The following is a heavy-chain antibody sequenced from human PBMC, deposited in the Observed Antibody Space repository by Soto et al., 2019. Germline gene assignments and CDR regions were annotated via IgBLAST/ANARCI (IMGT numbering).Heavy chain of an antibody. J-gene: IGHJ4*02. V-gene: IGHV3-74*01. CDR3: ARGGYNSGYYHFGY. D-gene: IGHD3-22*01. CDR1: GFTLSSYW. CDR2: LYSDGSTT. Sequence: EVQLVESGGGLVQPGGSLRLSCAASGFTLSSYWMHWVRQAPGKGLVWVSRLYSDGSTTAYADSVKGRFTISRDSAKNTLYLQMNSLRAEDTAVYYCARGGYNSGYYHFGYWGQGTLVTVSS.